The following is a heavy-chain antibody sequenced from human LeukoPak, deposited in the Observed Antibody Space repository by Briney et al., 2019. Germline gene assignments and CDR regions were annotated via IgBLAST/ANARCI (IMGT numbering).Heavy chain of an antibody. Sequence: GGSLRLSCAASGLILSSYWMGWVRQAPGEGLEWVSSISGSGSSTYYADSVKGRFTISRDNPKNAQYLQMSSLRAEDTAVYYCAKAIAATGRWWIFDYWGQGTLVTVSS. CDR3: AKAIAATGRWWIFDY. J-gene: IGHJ4*02. D-gene: IGHD6-13*01. V-gene: IGHV3-23*01. CDR2: ISGSGSST. CDR1: GLILSSYW.